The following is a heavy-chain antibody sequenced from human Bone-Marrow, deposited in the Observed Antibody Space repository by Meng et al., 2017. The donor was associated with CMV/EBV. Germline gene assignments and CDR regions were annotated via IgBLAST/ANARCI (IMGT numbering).Heavy chain of an antibody. V-gene: IGHV4-61*08. CDR3: AGAAGTIDY. CDR2: IYYSGST. J-gene: IGHJ4*02. CDR1: GGSISSGGYY. D-gene: IGHD6-13*01. Sequence: GSLRLSCTVSGGSISSGGYYWSWIRQPPGKGLEWIGDIYYSGSTNYNPSLKSRITLSVDTSKNQFSLKLSSVTAADTAVYYCAGAAGTIDYWGQGTLVTVSS.